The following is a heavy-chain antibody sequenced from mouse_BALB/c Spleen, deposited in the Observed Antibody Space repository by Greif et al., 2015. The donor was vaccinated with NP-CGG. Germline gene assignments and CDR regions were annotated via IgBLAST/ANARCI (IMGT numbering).Heavy chain of an antibody. CDR2: IDPANGNT. V-gene: IGHV14-3*02. J-gene: IGHJ4*01. CDR1: GFNIKDTY. CDR3: ARSDYGYAMDY. Sequence: VQLKQSGAELVKPGASVKLSCTASGFNIKDTYMHWVKQRPEQGLEWIGRIDPANGNTKYDPKFQGKATITADTSSNTAYPQPSSLTSEDTAVYYCARSDYGYAMDYWGQGTSVTVSS. D-gene: IGHD1-1*02.